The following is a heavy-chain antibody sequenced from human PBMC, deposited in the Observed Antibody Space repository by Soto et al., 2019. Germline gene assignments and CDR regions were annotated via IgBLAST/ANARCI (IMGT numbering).Heavy chain of an antibody. D-gene: IGHD4-17*01. Sequence: QVQLQESGPGLVKPSETLSLTCTVSGGSISNYYWSWIRQHPGKGLEWIGYIYYTGSTNYNPSLKSRVTISIDTSKTQLSLRLTSVTAADTAVYYCARGDDYGDYDWGQGTLVTVSS. CDR1: GGSISNYY. J-gene: IGHJ4*02. V-gene: IGHV4-59*01. CDR2: IYYTGST. CDR3: ARGDDYGDYD.